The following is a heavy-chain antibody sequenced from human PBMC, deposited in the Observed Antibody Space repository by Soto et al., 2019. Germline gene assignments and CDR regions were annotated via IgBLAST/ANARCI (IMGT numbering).Heavy chain of an antibody. V-gene: IGHV1-18*03. CDR1: GYTFTSYG. CDR2: ISAYNGNT. CDR3: ARTRGGFTMVRGVYIGPSDY. D-gene: IGHD3-10*01. J-gene: IGHJ4*02. Sequence: QVQLVQSGAEVKKPGASVKVSCKASGYTFTSYGISWVRQAPGQGLEWMGWISAYNGNTNYAQKLQGRVTMTTDTTTSLAYMELRSLRADDMDVYYCARTRGGFTMVRGVYIGPSDYWGQGTLVTVSS.